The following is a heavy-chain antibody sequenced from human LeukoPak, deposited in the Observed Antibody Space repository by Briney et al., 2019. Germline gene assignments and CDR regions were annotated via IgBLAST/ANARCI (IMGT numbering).Heavy chain of an antibody. CDR1: GYTFTSHA. CDR3: ARIFLRSGYYYSDN. V-gene: IGHV1-3*04. J-gene: IGHJ4*02. D-gene: IGHD3-3*01. CDR2: INTGNGNT. Sequence: ASVKVSCKASGYTFTSHAVHWVRQAPGQGPEWMGWINTGNGNTEYSQKFQGRITITRDTPASTAYMDLSSLRSEDTAVYYCARIFLRSGYYYSDNWGQGTLVTVSS.